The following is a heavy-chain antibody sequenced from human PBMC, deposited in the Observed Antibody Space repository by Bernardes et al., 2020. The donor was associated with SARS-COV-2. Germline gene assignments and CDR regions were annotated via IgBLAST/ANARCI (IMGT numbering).Heavy chain of an antibody. CDR1: GFSFSNFG. J-gene: IGHJ4*02. Sequence: GGSLRPSCVASGFSFSNFGMYWVRQLPGKVLEWVAIISYEGSNKYYADSVKGRFSISRDNSRNTLYLQMNSLRTEDTAVYYCAKRSAIWELLGQGYYFDYWGQGALVTVSA. D-gene: IGHD3-10*01. CDR3: AKRSAIWELLGQGYYFDY. V-gene: IGHV3-30*18. CDR2: ISYEGSNK.